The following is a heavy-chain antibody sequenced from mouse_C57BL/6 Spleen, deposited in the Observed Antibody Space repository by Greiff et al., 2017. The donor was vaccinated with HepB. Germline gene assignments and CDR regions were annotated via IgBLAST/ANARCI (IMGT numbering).Heavy chain of an antibody. CDR1: GYTFTSYW. CDR2: IDPSDSYT. CDR3: ALITTVVATGDY. V-gene: IGHV1-69*01. J-gene: IGHJ2*01. Sequence: QVQLQQPGAELVMPGASVKLSCKASGYTFTSYWMHWVKQRPGQGLEWIGEIDPSDSYTNYNQKFKGKSTLTVDKSSSTAYMQLSSLTSEDSAVYYCALITTVVATGDYWGQGTTLTVSS. D-gene: IGHD1-1*01.